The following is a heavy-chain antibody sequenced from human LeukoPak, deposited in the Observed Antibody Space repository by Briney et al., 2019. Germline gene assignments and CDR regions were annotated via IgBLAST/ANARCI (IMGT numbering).Heavy chain of an antibody. CDR3: AKSKGYSSGWPGPSDY. CDR1: GFTFDDYA. J-gene: IGHJ4*02. CDR2: ISWNSGSI. Sequence: GRSLRLSCAASGFTFDDYAMHWVRQAPGKGLEWVSGISWNSGSIGYADSVKGRFTISRDNAKNSLYLQMNSLRAEDMALYYCAKSKGYSSGWPGPSDYWGQGTLVTVSS. V-gene: IGHV3-9*03. D-gene: IGHD6-19*01.